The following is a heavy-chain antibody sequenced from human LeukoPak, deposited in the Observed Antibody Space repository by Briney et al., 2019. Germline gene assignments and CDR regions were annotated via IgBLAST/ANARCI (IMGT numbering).Heavy chain of an antibody. CDR3: ARDSVPHAFDI. CDR1: GGSVSSGSYY. J-gene: IGHJ3*02. CDR2: IYYSGST. V-gene: IGHV4-61*01. D-gene: IGHD6-6*01. Sequence: SETLSLTCTVSGGSVSSGSYYWSWIRQPPGKGLEWIGYIYYSGSTNYNPSLKSRVTISVDTSKNQFSLKLSSATAADTAAYYCARDSVPHAFDIWGQGTMVTVSS.